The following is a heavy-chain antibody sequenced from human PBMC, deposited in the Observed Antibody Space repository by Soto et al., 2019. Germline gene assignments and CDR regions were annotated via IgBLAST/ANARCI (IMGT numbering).Heavy chain of an antibody. CDR3: EKDYTFGGVIGQNGFDP. D-gene: IGHD3-16*02. V-gene: IGHV3-9*01. CDR2: ISWNSGSI. Sequence: ESGGGLVQPGRSLRLSCAASGFTFDDYAMHWVRQAPGKGLEWVSGISWNSGSIGYADSVKGRFTISRDNAKNSLYLQMNSLRAEDTALYYCEKDYTFGGVIGQNGFDPWGQGTLVTVSS. CDR1: GFTFDDYA. J-gene: IGHJ5*02.